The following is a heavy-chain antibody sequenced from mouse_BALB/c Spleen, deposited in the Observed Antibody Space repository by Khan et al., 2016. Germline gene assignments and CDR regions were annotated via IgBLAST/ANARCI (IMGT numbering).Heavy chain of an antibody. CDR2: INTSTGEA. CDR3: ARDHGSSYGWFSY. CDR1: GYTFTNYG. D-gene: IGHD1-1*01. J-gene: IGHJ3*01. V-gene: IGHV9-1*02. Sequence: QIQLVQSGPELKKPGETVKISCKASGYTFTNYGMNWVKQAPGKGLKWMGWINTSTGEAAYSDDFKGRFAFSLETSASTAYLQINNLKNEDIATYFCARDHGSSYGWFSYWGQGTLVTVSA.